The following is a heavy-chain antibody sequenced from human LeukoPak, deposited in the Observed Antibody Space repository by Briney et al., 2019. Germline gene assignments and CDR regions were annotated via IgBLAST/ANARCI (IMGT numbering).Heavy chain of an antibody. CDR2: IIPIFGTA. Sequence: SVKVSCKASGYTFTSYYMHWVRQAPGQGLEWMGGIIPIFGTANYAQKFQGRVTITADESTSTAYMELSSLRSEDTAVYYCARGVAVAAYFDYWGQGTLVTVSS. CDR3: ARGVAVAAYFDY. V-gene: IGHV1-69*13. D-gene: IGHD6-19*01. CDR1: GYTFTSYY. J-gene: IGHJ4*02.